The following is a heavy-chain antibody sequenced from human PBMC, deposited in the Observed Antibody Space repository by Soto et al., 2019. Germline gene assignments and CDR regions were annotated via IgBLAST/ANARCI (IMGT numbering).Heavy chain of an antibody. CDR1: GDSIIGYY. D-gene: IGHD2-15*01. V-gene: IGHV4-59*01. J-gene: IGHJ4*02. Sequence: PSETLSLTCTVSGDSIIGYYWSWLRQPPGRGLEWIGYIYYSGSTNYNPSLKGRVSMSVDTSKNQFSLKLTSVTAADTAVYFCAKYRRTDAEGYTFDYWGQGALVTVSS. CDR2: IYYSGST. CDR3: AKYRRTDAEGYTFDY.